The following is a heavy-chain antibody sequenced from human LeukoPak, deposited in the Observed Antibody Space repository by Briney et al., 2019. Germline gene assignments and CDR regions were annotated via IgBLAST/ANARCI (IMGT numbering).Heavy chain of an antibody. CDR2: IYYSGST. V-gene: IGHV4-59*08. D-gene: IGHD3-10*02. CDR1: GGPISSYY. CDR3: ARHVRGTPLFDP. J-gene: IGHJ5*02. Sequence: SETLSLTCTVSGGPISSYYWSWIRQPPGKGLEWLGYIYYSGSTNYNPSLKSRVTISVDTSKNQFSLKLSSVTAADTAVYYCARHVRGTPLFDPWGQGTLVTVSS.